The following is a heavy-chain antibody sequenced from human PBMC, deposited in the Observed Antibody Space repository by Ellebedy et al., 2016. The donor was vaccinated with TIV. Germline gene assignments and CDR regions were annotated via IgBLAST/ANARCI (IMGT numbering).Heavy chain of an antibody. J-gene: IGHJ4*02. CDR2: ISDSGGSA. CDR3: AKEMKALGAYSDS. V-gene: IGHV3-23*01. CDR1: GFTFGSYA. Sequence: GESLKISCAASGFTFGSYAMTWVRQAPGKGLEWVSAISDSGGSAYYAGSVAGRFTISSDNSKNTLFLQMNSLRAEDTAVYYCAKEMKALGAYSDSWGQGTLVTVSS. D-gene: IGHD7-27*01.